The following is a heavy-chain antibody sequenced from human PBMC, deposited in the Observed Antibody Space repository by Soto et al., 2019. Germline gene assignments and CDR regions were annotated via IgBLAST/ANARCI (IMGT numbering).Heavy chain of an antibody. Sequence: PGGSLRLSCAASGFTFSSYEMNWVRQAPGKGLEWVSYISSSGSTIYYADSVKGRFTISRDDSKNTLFLHMNSLRAADTAVYYCARGQRALITYGPFDPWGQGTLVTVSS. J-gene: IGHJ5*02. CDR1: GFTFSSYE. CDR2: ISSSGSTI. D-gene: IGHD4-17*01. CDR3: ARGQRALITYGPFDP. V-gene: IGHV3-48*03.